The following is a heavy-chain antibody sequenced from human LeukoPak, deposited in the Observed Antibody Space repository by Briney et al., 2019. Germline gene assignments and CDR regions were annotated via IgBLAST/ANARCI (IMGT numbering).Heavy chain of an antibody. CDR3: ARGGVVAATLRQYGMDV. CDR1: GVSFCVYY. D-gene: IGHD2-15*01. V-gene: IGHV4-34*01. J-gene: IGHJ6*02. Sequence: PSETLSLTCAVYGVSFCVYYWIWMPQPPGKGREWRGETNHSGSTNYNPSLKSRVTISVDTSKNQFSLKLSSVTAADTAVYYCARGGVVAATLRQYGMDVWGQGTTVTVSS. CDR2: TNHSGST.